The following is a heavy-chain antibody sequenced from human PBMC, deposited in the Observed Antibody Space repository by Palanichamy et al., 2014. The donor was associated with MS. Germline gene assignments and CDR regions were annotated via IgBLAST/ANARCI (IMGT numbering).Heavy chain of an antibody. D-gene: IGHD4-17*01. CDR3: ARPEYGDYVGRGDDAFHI. Sequence: EVQLVESGGGLVQPGGSLRLSCAASGFTFSSYWMSWVHQAPGKGLEWVANIKQDGSEKYYVDSVKGRFTISRDNAKNSLYLQMNSLRAEDTAVYYCARPEYGDYVGRGDDAFHIWGQGTMVTASS. V-gene: IGHV3-7*01. CDR2: IKQDGSEK. J-gene: IGHJ3*02. CDR1: GFTFSSYW.